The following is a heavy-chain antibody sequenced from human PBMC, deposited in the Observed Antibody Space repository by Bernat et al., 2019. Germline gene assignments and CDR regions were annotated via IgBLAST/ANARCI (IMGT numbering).Heavy chain of an antibody. D-gene: IGHD6-19*01. J-gene: IGHJ4*02. Sequence: QVQLVESGGGVVQPGRSLRLSCAASGFTFSSYGMHWVRQAPGKGLEWVAVISYDVSNKYYADSVKGRFTISRDNSKNTLYMQMNSLRAEDTAVYYCAKGYSSGGYYFDYWGQGTLVTVSS. CDR3: AKGYSSGGYYFDY. CDR2: ISYDVSNK. CDR1: GFTFSSYG. V-gene: IGHV3-30*18.